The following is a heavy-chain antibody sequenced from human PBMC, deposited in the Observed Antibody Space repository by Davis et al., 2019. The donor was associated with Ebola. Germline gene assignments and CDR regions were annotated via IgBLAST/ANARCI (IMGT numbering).Heavy chain of an antibody. D-gene: IGHD3-3*01. J-gene: IGHJ4*02. CDR3: ARGRLRFLEWLLYY. Sequence: ASVKVSCKASGYTFTSYYMHWVRQAPGQGLEWMGWMNPNSGNTGYAQKFQGRVTITADESTSTAYMELSSLRSEDTAVYYCARGRLRFLEWLLYYWGQGTLVTVSS. CDR2: MNPNSGNT. CDR1: GYTFTSYY. V-gene: IGHV1-8*03.